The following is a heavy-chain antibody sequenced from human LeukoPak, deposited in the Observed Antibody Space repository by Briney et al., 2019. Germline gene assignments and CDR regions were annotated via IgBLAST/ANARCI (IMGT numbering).Heavy chain of an antibody. J-gene: IGHJ4*02. CDR3: AKDSHFDY. V-gene: IGHV3-23*01. Sequence: GGSLSPSWEASGLTFSTYGMSWVGRPPGKGLEWVSVISGSGGGTYYADSMKGRFTISRDNSKNTLYLQMNSLRAEDTAVYYCAKDSHFDYWGQGALVTVSS. CDR1: GLTFSTYG. CDR2: ISGSGGGT.